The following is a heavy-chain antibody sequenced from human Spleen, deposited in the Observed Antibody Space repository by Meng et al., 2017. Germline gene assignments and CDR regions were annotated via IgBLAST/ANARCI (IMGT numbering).Heavy chain of an antibody. CDR1: GFTFSSYS. Sequence: GESLKISCAASGFTFSSYSMNWVRQAPGKGLEWVSSISSSSSYIYYADSVKGRFTISRDNAKNSLYLQMNSLRAEDTAVYYCARGYSNGWQHFDYWGQGTLVTVSS. D-gene: IGHD5-12*01. V-gene: IGHV3-21*01. CDR3: ARGYSNGWQHFDY. J-gene: IGHJ4*02. CDR2: ISSSSSYI.